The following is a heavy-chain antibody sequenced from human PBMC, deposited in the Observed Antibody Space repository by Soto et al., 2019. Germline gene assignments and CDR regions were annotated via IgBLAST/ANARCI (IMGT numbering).Heavy chain of an antibody. V-gene: IGHV4-39*01. CDR3: APLTVSLSGPYGIHV. CDR1: GYSVRSSDYY. Sequence: TSETLSLTCSVAGYSVRSSDYYWAWIRQPPGKGLEWIGSMLYSGLTYYNPSLKSRVTLSVDTSKNQFSVRLNSVTASDTAVYYCAPLTVSLSGPYGIHVWGQGTTVTVSS. J-gene: IGHJ6*02. CDR2: MLYSGLT. D-gene: IGHD2-15*01.